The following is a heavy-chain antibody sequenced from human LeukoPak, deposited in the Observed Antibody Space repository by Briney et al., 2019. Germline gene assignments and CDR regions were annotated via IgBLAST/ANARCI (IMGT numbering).Heavy chain of an antibody. J-gene: IGHJ5*02. CDR3: ARWRHTLARRWFDP. Sequence: ASVKVSCKASGGTFSNYAVSWVRQAPGQGLEWMGGIIPILDTTNHAQKFQGRVTITADKSTSTAYMELSSLRSEDTAVYYCARWRHTLARRWFDPWGQGTLVTVSS. D-gene: IGHD2-2*02. CDR2: IIPILDTT. CDR1: GGTFSNYA. V-gene: IGHV1-69*06.